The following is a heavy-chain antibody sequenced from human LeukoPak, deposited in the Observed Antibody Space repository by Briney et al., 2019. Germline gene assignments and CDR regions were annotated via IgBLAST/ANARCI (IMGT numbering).Heavy chain of an antibody. CDR2: ISAYNGNT. D-gene: IGHD6-13*01. CDR1: GYTFTSYC. Sequence: VKVSCKECGYTFTSYCISWVRQAPGRGREGMGWISAYNGNTNQAQKLQGTVTMTTDTSTSTAYMELRRPRSDDTAVYYCARGEALRCEQQHFDYWGQGTLVTVSS. J-gene: IGHJ4*02. CDR3: ARGEALRCEQQHFDY. V-gene: IGHV1-18*01.